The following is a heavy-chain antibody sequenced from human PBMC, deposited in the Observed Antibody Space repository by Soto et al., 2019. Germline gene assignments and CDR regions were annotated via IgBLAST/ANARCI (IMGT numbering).Heavy chain of an antibody. D-gene: IGHD1-26*01. CDR3: ARGVSAGVDY. CDR2: MQPSTGRT. J-gene: IGHJ4*02. Sequence: GASVKVSCKASGYSFTSLDINWVRQTAGQGLEWMGWMQPSTGRTGYAQRFQGRVTMTRDTSINTAYMELTTLTSDDTAFYYCARGVSAGVDYWGQGTLVTVSS. V-gene: IGHV1-8*01. CDR1: GYSFTSLD.